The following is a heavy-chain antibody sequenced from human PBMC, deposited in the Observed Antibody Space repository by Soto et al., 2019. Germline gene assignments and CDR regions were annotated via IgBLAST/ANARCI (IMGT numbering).Heavy chain of an antibody. V-gene: IGHV4-30-4*01. CDR1: AASIRSTDYY. CDR2: VYYTGST. CDR3: VRTAREGAVAPHWFDR. Sequence: SETLSLTCTVSAASIRSTDYYWSWIRPAPGKGLEWIGYVYYTGSTYYNPSLMSRLTISVDTSKNQFSLKLTSVAAAETAVYYCVRTAREGAVAPHWFDRWGQGTQVTVSS. D-gene: IGHD2-21*02. J-gene: IGHJ5*02.